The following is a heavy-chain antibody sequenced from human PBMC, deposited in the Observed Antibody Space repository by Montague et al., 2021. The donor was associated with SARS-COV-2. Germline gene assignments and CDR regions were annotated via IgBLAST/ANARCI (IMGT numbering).Heavy chain of an antibody. Sequence: SETLSLTCAVHGGSFSTYSWNWIRQPPGKGLEWIGEIHHGGSTNYNPSLKSRVTISADTSKNQFSLKLTSVAAADTAVYYCARLGDGVVPSPILGVGPYYSYYYMDVGSKGTTVTVSS. CDR3: ARLGDGVVPSPILGVGPYYSYYYMDV. J-gene: IGHJ6*03. V-gene: IGHV4-34*01. CDR2: IHHGGST. D-gene: IGHD3-10*01. CDR1: GGSFSTYS.